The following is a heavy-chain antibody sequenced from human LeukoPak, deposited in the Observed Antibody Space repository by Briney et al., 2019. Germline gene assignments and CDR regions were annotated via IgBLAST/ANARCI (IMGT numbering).Heavy chain of an antibody. CDR1: GYTFTSYD. J-gene: IGHJ5*02. Sequence: ASVKVSCKASGYTFTSYDINWVRQATGQGLEWMGWMNPNSGNTGYAQKFQGRVTITRNTSISTAYMELSSLRSEDTAVYYCARGGYCSSTSCYTGDWFDLWGQGTLVTVSS. V-gene: IGHV1-8*03. D-gene: IGHD2-2*02. CDR3: ARGGYCSSTSCYTGDWFDL. CDR2: MNPNSGNT.